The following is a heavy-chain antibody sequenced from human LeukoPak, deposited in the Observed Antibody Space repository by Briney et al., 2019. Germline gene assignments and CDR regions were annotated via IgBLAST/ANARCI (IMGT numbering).Heavy chain of an antibody. J-gene: IGHJ6*02. CDR3: ARGGGLDV. CDR2: INHNGNVN. D-gene: IGHD3-16*01. V-gene: IGHV3-7*03. CDR1: GFTFSSYA. Sequence: GGSLRLSCAASGFTFSSYAMDWARQAPGKGLEWVASINHNGNVNYYVDSVKGRFTISRDNAKNSLYLQMSNLRAENTAVYFCARGGGLDVWGQGATVTVSS.